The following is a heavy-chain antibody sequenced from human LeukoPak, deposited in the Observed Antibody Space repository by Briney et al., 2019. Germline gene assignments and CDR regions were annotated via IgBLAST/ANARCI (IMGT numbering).Heavy chain of an antibody. Sequence: SETLSLTCAVSGGSISSGGYSWSWIRQPPGKGLEWIGYIYYSGSTYYNPSLKSRVTISVDTSKNQFSLKLSSVTAADTAVYYCASRYYYDSSGYHPGDYWGQGTLVTVSS. J-gene: IGHJ4*02. CDR1: GGSISSGGYS. D-gene: IGHD3-22*01. V-gene: IGHV4-30-2*05. CDR3: ASRYYYDSSGYHPGDY. CDR2: IYYSGST.